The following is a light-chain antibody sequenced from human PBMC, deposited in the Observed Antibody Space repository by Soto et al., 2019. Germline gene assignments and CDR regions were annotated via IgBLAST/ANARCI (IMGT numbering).Light chain of an antibody. CDR1: QSIGDY. CDR3: QQGYSTPYT. Sequence: DIQMTQSPSSLSASVGDRVYITCRASQSIGDYLDWYRQRAGKAPKLLIYAASSLQSGVPSRFSGSVSGTDFTLTISSLQPEDFATYYCQQGYSTPYTFGQGTKLEIK. CDR2: AAS. J-gene: IGKJ2*01. V-gene: IGKV1-39*01.